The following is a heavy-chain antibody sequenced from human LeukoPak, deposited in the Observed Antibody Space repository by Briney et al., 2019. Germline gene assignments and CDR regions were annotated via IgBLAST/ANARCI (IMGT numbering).Heavy chain of an antibody. CDR2: ISYDGSNQ. J-gene: IGHJ4*02. CDR3: ARELTCYWQQY. V-gene: IGHV3-30*04. Sequence: GGSLRLSCAASGLTFSNFAMHWVRQAPGKGLEWEAIISYDGSNQYYADSVKGRFTISRDSSQNTLYLQMNSLRAEDTAVYYCARELTCYWQQYWGQGTLVTVSS. CDR1: GLTFSNFA. D-gene: IGHD3-9*01.